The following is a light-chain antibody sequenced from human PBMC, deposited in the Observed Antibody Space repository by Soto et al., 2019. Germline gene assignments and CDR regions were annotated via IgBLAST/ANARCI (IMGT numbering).Light chain of an antibody. CDR3: QQYNNWPPIT. J-gene: IGKJ5*01. CDR2: DTS. Sequence: EIVLTPSPATLSVPPGASTTLYCRASQSVSIKLAWYQQKPGQAPRLLIYDTSARATGIPARFSGSGSGTEFTLTISSLQSEDFAVYYCQQYNNWPPITFGQGTRLEIK. CDR1: QSVSIK. V-gene: IGKV3-15*01.